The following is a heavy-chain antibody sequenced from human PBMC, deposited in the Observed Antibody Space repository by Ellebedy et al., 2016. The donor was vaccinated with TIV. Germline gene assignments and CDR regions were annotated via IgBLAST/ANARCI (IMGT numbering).Heavy chain of an antibody. J-gene: IGHJ6*02. CDR2: IYPDDSDT. D-gene: IGHD6-13*01. CDR3: ARQGIAAAGTAFYYYYGMDV. V-gene: IGHV5-51*01. Sequence: GESLKISXKGSGYSFTSYWIGWVRQMPGKGLEWMGIIYPDDSDTRYSPSFQGQVTISADKSISTAYLQWSSLRASDTAMYYCARQGIAAAGTAFYYYYGMDVWGQGTTVTVSS. CDR1: GYSFTSYW.